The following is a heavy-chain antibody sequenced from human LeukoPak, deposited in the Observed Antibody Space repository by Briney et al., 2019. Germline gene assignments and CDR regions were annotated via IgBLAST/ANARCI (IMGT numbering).Heavy chain of an antibody. CDR2: INHSRST. D-gene: IGHD3-16*01. CDR1: GGTFSGYY. Sequence: PSETLSLTCAVYGGTFSGYYWSWIRQPPGKGLEWIGEINHSRSTNYNPSLKSRVTISVDTSKKQFSLKLSSVAAAATAVYYCARGRLNPDFPVPQVDRSTQKNAGGYYFDYWGQGTLVTVSS. CDR3: ARGRLNPDFPVPQVDRSTQKNAGGYYFDY. J-gene: IGHJ4*02. V-gene: IGHV4-34*01.